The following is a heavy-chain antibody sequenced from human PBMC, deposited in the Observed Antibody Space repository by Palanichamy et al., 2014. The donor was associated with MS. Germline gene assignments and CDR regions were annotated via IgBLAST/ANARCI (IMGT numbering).Heavy chain of an antibody. CDR3: ARPKWELDPFDI. CDR2: TNRDGSRT. J-gene: IGHJ3*02. D-gene: IGHD1-26*01. CDR1: GFTFSTYW. V-gene: IGHV3-74*02. Sequence: EVQLVESGGGLVQPGGSLRLSCAASGFTFSTYWMHWVRQAPGKGLVWVSCTNRDGSRTTYADSVKGRFTISRDNAKNTVYLQMNSLRAEDTAVYYCARPKWELDPFDIWGQGTMVTVSS.